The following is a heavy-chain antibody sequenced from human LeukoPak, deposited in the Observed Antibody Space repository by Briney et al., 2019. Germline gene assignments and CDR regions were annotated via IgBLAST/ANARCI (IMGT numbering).Heavy chain of an antibody. J-gene: IGHJ6*02. CDR3: ARGFYRARMDV. D-gene: IGHD3-16*02. Sequence: SETLSLTCAVYDVSSSGYYWSWIRQPPGTALKWIGEINHSGSTNYNPSLKSPVTISVDTSKNQFSLKLSSVTAADTAVYYCARGFYRARMDVWGQGTTVTVSS. V-gene: IGHV4-34*01. CDR1: DVSSSGYY. CDR2: INHSGST.